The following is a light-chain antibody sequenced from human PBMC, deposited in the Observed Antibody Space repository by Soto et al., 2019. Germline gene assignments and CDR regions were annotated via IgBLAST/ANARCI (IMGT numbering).Light chain of an antibody. Sequence: DIVMTQSPESLPVSLGERATINCKSSQSVLYNSNNKSYIAWYQQRPGQPPKLLIYWASTRESGVPDRFSGSGSGTDFTLTINSLQAEDVAVYYCQQFYSSPLTFGGGTAVEI. CDR2: WAS. CDR1: QSVLYNSNNKSY. CDR3: QQFYSSPLT. V-gene: IGKV4-1*01. J-gene: IGKJ4*01.